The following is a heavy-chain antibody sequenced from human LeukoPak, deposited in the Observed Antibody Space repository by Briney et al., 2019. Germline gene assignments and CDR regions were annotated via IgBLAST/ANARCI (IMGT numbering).Heavy chain of an antibody. V-gene: IGHV6-1*01. CDR2: TYYRSKWYN. CDR3: ARGGSYNFDY. J-gene: IGHJ4*02. D-gene: IGHD1-26*01. CDR1: GDSVSCNSAA. Sequence: SQTLSLTCAISGDSVSCNSAAWNWIRQSPSRGLEWLGRTYYRSKWYNHYAVSVKSRIIINPDTSKNQFSLQLNSATPEDTAVYYCARGGSYNFDYWGQGTLVTVSS.